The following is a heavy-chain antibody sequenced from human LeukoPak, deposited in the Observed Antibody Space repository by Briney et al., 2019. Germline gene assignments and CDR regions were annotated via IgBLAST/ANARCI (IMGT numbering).Heavy chain of an antibody. J-gene: IGHJ4*02. V-gene: IGHV3-74*01. CDR2: VNSDGSWT. Sequence: GGSLRLSCAASGFTFSDYWMHWVRQAPGKGLVWVSHVNSDGSWTSHADSVKGRFTISKDNAKNTVYLQMNNLRTEDTAVYYCVSFYETNWGRGTLVTVSS. CDR1: GFTFSDYW. CDR3: VSFYETN. D-gene: IGHD2-2*01.